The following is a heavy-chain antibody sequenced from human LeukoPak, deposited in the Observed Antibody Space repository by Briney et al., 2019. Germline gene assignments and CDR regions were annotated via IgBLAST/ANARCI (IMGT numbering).Heavy chain of an antibody. D-gene: IGHD6-6*01. CDR1: GGSVSSGSYY. Sequence: PSETLSLTCTVSGGSVSSGSYYWSWIRQPAGKGLEWIGRIYTSGNTNYNPSLKGQVTISLDTSKNQFSLSLTSVTAADTAVYYCARLDSTSYYYYYYLDVWGQGTTVTVSS. CDR3: ARLDSTSYYYYYYLDV. V-gene: IGHV4-61*02. CDR2: IYTSGNT. J-gene: IGHJ6*03.